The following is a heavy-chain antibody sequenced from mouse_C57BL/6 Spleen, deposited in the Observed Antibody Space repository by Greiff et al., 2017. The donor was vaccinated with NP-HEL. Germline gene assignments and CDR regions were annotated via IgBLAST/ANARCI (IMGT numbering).Heavy chain of an antibody. V-gene: IGHV2-2*01. J-gene: IGHJ4*01. CDR3: ARRVYYAMDY. CDR1: GFSLTSYG. CDR2: IWRGGGT. Sequence: QVQLQQSGPGLVQPSQSLSIPCTVSGFSLTSYGVHWVRQAPGKGLEWLGVIWRGGGTDSNAAFISRLSISKDNSKSQVFVKMNSLQADDTAIYYCARRVYYAMDYGGQGTSVTVSS.